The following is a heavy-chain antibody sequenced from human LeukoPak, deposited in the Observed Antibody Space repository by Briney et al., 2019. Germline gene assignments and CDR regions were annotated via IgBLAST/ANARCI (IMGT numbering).Heavy chain of an antibody. Sequence: ASVKVSCKASGGTFSSYAISWVRQAPGQGLEWRGGIIPIFGTANYAQKFQGRVTITADESTSTAYMELSSLRSEDTAVYYCARAVTGVVVPAAFDYYYYYMDVWGKGTTVTVSS. V-gene: IGHV1-69*01. CDR3: ARAVTGVVVPAAFDYYYYYMDV. CDR1: GGTFSSYA. CDR2: IIPIFGTA. J-gene: IGHJ6*03. D-gene: IGHD2-2*01.